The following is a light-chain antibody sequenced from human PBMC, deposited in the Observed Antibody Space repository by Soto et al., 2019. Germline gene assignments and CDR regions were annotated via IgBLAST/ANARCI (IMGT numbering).Light chain of an antibody. Sequence: DIQMTQSPSTLSPPMEDRATITCRASQRIRSGLAWYQQKPGKAPKLLIYKPPSLESGVPSRFSGSGSGAQFTLTISSLQPDDFATYYCQQYNSYSRTFGQGTKVDIK. V-gene: IGKV1-5*03. J-gene: IGKJ1*01. CDR3: QQYNSYSRT. CDR1: QRIRSG. CDR2: KPP.